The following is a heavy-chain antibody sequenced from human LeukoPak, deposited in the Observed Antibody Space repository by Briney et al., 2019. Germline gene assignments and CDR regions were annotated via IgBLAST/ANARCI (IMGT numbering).Heavy chain of an antibody. V-gene: IGHV3-7*01. Sequence: TGGSLRLSCAASGFTFSSYWMSWVRQAPGKGLGWVANIKQDESEKYYVDSVKGRFTISRDNAKNSLYLQMNSLRAEDTAVYYCARDLGYCSGGSCYVGGFDYWGQGTLVTVSS. D-gene: IGHD2-15*01. CDR3: ARDLGYCSGGSCYVGGFDY. CDR2: IKQDESEK. J-gene: IGHJ4*02. CDR1: GFTFSSYW.